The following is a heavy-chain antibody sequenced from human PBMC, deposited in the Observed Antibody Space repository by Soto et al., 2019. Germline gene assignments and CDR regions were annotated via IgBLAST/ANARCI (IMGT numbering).Heavy chain of an antibody. Sequence: ASVKVSCKASGYTFTGYYMHWVRQAPGQGLEWMGWINPNSGGTNYAQKFQGRVTMTRDTSISTAYMELSRLRSDDTAVYYCARDNWNDRIYDYWGQGTLITVSS. CDR3: ARDNWNDRIYDY. CDR1: GYTFTGYY. D-gene: IGHD1-20*01. V-gene: IGHV1-2*02. J-gene: IGHJ4*02. CDR2: INPNSGGT.